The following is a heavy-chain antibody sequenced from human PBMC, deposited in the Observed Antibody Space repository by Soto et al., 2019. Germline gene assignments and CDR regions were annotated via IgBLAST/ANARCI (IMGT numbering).Heavy chain of an antibody. J-gene: IGHJ4*02. Sequence: PVGSLRLSCAASGFTFSSYWMNWVRQAPGKGLEWVANINQDGNEDNLLDSVKGRFTISRDNAKNSLFLQMNSLRVDDTAVYYCASTGDGHHDFLDYWSQGALVTVSS. D-gene: IGHD1-1*01. V-gene: IGHV3-7*01. CDR3: ASTGDGHHDFLDY. CDR1: GFTFSSYW. CDR2: INQDGNED.